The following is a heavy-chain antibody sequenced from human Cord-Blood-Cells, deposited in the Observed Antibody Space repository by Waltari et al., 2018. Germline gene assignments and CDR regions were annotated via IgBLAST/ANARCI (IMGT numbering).Heavy chain of an antibody. CDR3: AQLKNSGSYYNYFDY. V-gene: IGHV4-34*01. CDR2: INHSGST. Sequence: QVQLQQWGAGLLKPSETLSLTCAVYDGSFSGYYWSWIRQPPGKGLEWIGEINHSGSTNYTPSLKSRVTISVDTSKNQFSRKLSSVTAADTAVYYCAQLKNSGSYYNYFDYWGQGTLVTVSS. J-gene: IGHJ4*02. CDR1: DGSFSGYY. D-gene: IGHD3-10*01.